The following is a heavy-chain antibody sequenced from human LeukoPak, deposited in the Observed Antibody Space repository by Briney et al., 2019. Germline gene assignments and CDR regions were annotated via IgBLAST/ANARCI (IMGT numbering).Heavy chain of an antibody. V-gene: IGHV3-23*01. D-gene: IGHD1-14*01. Sequence: GGSLRLSCAASGFPFSSYAMSWVRQAPGKGLEWVSTISNSDNSTYYADSVKGRFTISRDNSENTLFLRMNSLRAEDTAVYYCAKATGYLLWGQGTLVIVSS. CDR2: ISNSDNST. CDR1: GFPFSSYA. J-gene: IGHJ4*02. CDR3: AKATGYLL.